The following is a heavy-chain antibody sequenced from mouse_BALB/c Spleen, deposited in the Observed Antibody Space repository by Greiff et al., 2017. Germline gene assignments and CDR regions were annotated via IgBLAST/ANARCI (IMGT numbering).Heavy chain of an antibody. Sequence: VQLQQSGPSLVKPSQTLSLTCSVTGDSITSGYWNWIRKFPGNKLEYMGYISYSGSTYYNPSLKSRISITRDTSKNQYYLQLNSVTTEDTATYYCASYYGSSYVWYFDVWGAGTTVTVSS. CDR1: GDSITSGY. J-gene: IGHJ1*01. CDR2: ISYSGST. CDR3: ASYYGSSYVWYFDV. V-gene: IGHV3-8*02. D-gene: IGHD1-1*01.